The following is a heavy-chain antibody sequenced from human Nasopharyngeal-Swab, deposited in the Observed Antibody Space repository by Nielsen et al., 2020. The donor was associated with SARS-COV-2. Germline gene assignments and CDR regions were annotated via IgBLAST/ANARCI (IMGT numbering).Heavy chain of an antibody. CDR1: GFTFGNFG. J-gene: IGHJ2*01. V-gene: IGHV3-33*01. CDR3: VRDRLGYCSGGSCTNWYFDL. D-gene: IGHD2-15*01. Sequence: GESLKISCAASGFTFGNFGMHWVRQAPGKGLEWVADIWYDGSNQYYADSVKGRFTVSRDQSKNTLYLQMNSLKAEDTAVYFCVRDRLGYCSGGSCTNWYFDLWGRGTLLTVSS. CDR2: IWYDGSNQ.